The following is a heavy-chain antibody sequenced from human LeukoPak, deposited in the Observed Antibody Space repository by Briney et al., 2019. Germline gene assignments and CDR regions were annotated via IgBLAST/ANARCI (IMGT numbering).Heavy chain of an antibody. J-gene: IGHJ4*02. CDR2: ISGSGDNT. V-gene: IGHV3-23*01. Sequence: PGGSLRLSCVASGFAFDDYAMTWVRQAPGEGLEWVSGISGSGDNTYYADSVKGRFTISRDNSQNTLHLQMNSLRVDDTAVYYCAIRPKVPPTPGGYWGQGTLVTVSS. CDR1: GFAFDDYA. CDR3: AIRPKVPPTPGGY. D-gene: IGHD2-15*01.